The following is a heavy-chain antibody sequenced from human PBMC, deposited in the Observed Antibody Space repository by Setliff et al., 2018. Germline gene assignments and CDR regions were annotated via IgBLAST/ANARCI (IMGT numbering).Heavy chain of an antibody. CDR1: GGSISNYY. Sequence: ETLSLTCTVSGGSISNYYWSWIRQPAGKGLEWIGRIYTSGSNNYNPSLKSRVTISVDTSKNQFSLKLSSVTAADTAVYYCARKGISALSGAFDMWVQGTMVTVSS. V-gene: IGHV4-4*07. D-gene: IGHD1-26*01. J-gene: IGHJ3*02. CDR3: ARKGISALSGAFDM. CDR2: IYTSGSN.